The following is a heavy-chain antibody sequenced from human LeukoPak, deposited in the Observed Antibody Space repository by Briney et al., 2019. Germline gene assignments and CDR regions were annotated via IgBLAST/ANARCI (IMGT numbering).Heavy chain of an antibody. V-gene: IGHV3-43*01. Sequence: GGSLRLSCAASGFTFDDYTMHWVRQAPGKGLEWVSLISWDGDNTYYAASMKGRFTISRDNAKNSLYLQMNSLRAEDTALYYCAKDMFKAVAGTGDYWGQGTLVTVSS. J-gene: IGHJ4*02. CDR3: AKDMFKAVAGTGDY. CDR1: GFTFDDYT. CDR2: ISWDGDNT. D-gene: IGHD6-19*01.